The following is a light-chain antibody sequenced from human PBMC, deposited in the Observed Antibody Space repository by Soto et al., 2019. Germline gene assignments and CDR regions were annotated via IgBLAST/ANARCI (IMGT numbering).Light chain of an antibody. CDR2: QNN. CDR1: SSNIGAGYD. J-gene: IGLJ2*01. V-gene: IGLV1-40*01. Sequence: QPVLTQPPSVSGAPGQRVSISCTGSSSNIGAGYDVHWYEHLPGTAPKLLIYQNNNRPSGVPDRFSGSKSGTSASLAIPGLQAEDEADYYCQSYDSSLSAVVFGGGTKVTVL. CDR3: QSYDSSLSAVV.